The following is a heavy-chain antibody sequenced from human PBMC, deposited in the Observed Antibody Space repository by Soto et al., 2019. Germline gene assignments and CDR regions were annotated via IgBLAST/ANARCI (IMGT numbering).Heavy chain of an antibody. CDR2: LSDRGTS. V-gene: IGHV3-53*01. CDR3: AGDYASGAYDF. J-gene: IGHJ4*02. CDR1: GFSVSIY. D-gene: IGHD5-12*01. Sequence: GGSLRVSCAAAGFSVSIYMSWVRQAPGKGLEWVSTLSDRGTSHYADSVTGRFSVSRDNSKNTLYLQMNGLRVDDTAIYYCAGDYASGAYDFRGQGTQVTVS.